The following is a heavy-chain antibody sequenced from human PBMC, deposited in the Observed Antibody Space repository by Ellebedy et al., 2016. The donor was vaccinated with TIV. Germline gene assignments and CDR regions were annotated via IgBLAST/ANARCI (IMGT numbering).Heavy chain of an antibody. CDR2: INTDGRTI. J-gene: IGHJ4*02. CDR1: GFTFSSYW. V-gene: IGHV3-74*01. Sequence: GESLKISCAASGFTFSSYWMHWVRQAPGKGLVWVSRINTDGRTIDYADSVKGRFTISRDNAKNTLYLQMNSLRVGDTAVYYCARPAAVDGSPLDYWGQGTLVTVSS. CDR3: ARPAAVDGSPLDY. D-gene: IGHD6-19*01.